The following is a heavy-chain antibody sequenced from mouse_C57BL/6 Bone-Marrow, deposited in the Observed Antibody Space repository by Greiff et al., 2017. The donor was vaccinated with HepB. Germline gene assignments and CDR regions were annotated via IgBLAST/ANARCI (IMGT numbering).Heavy chain of an antibody. CDR3: ARRGYDYGAWFAY. J-gene: IGHJ3*01. D-gene: IGHD2-4*01. Sequence: VQLVESGPELVKPGASVKLSCKASGYTFTSYDINWVKQRPGQGLEWIGWIYPRDGSTKYNDKFKGKATLTVYTSSSTAYMELHSLTYEDSAVYFCARRGYDYGAWFAYWGQGTLVTVSA. CDR1: GYTFTSYD. CDR2: IYPRDGST. V-gene: IGHV1-85*01.